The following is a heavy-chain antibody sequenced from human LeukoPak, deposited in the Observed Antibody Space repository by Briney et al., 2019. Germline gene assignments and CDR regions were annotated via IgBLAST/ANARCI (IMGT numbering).Heavy chain of an antibody. J-gene: IGHJ3*02. CDR1: GGSFSGYY. CDR2: INHSGST. V-gene: IGHV4-34*01. Sequence: SETLSLTCAVYGGSFSGYYWSWIRQPPGKGLEWIGEINHSGSTNYNPSLKSRVTISVDTSKNQFSLRLSSVTAADTALYYCAREAYNWNIDVFDIWGQGTMVTVSS. CDR3: AREAYNWNIDVFDI. D-gene: IGHD1-20*01.